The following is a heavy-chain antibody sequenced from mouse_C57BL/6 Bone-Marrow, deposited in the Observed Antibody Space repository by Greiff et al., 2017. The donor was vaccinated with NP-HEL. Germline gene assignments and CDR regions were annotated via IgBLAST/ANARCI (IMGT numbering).Heavy chain of an antibody. J-gene: IGHJ1*03. V-gene: IGHV3-1*01. Sequence: VQLQQSGPGMVKPSQSLSLTCTVTGYSITSGYDWHWIRHFPGNKLEWMGYISYSGSTNYNPSLKSRISITHDTSKNHFFLKLNSVTTEDTATYYCARKSPYYGSSYWYFDVWGTGTTVTVSS. D-gene: IGHD1-1*01. CDR1: GYSITSGYD. CDR2: ISYSGST. CDR3: ARKSPYYGSSYWYFDV.